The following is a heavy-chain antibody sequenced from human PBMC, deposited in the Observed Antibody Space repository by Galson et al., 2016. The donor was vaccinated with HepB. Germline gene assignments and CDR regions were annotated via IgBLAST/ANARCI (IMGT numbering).Heavy chain of an antibody. CDR2: ITTSSTYI. CDR3: ARGADYTVAFDI. Sequence: SLRLSCAGSGFTFSGYTMNWVRQAPGKGLEWVSSITTSSTYIYYADSVKGRFAISRDNAKNSLYLQMNGLRAEDTAVYYCARGADYTVAFDIWGQGTMVTVSS. D-gene: IGHD4-11*01. V-gene: IGHV3-21*01. J-gene: IGHJ3*02. CDR1: GFTFSGYT.